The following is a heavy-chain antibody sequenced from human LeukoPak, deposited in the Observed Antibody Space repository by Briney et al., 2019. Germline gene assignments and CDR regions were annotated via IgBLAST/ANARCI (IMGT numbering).Heavy chain of an antibody. CDR3: ARDADTSAFYWYFDL. J-gene: IGHJ2*01. V-gene: IGHV3-48*01. CDR2: ITASGTAM. Sequence: GGSLRLSCAASGFTFSSYSMNWVRQAPGKGLEWVSHITASGTAMFYADSVKGRFTISRDNAKNSLYLQMNSLRAEDTALYYCARDADTSAFYWYFDLWGRGTLVTVSS. D-gene: IGHD3-22*01. CDR1: GFTFSSYS.